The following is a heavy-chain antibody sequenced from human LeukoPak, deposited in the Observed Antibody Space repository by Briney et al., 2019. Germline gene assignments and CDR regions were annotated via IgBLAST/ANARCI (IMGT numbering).Heavy chain of an antibody. CDR3: ARDHAMVNSFYYGMDV. J-gene: IGHJ6*02. CDR1: GGSISSYY. CDR2: IYTSGTI. D-gene: IGHD5-18*01. Sequence: SETLSLTCTVSGGSISSYYWSWIRQPAGKGLEWIGRIYTSGTIYYNPSLKSRVTMSIDTSKSQVSLKLSSVTAADTAVYYCARDHAMVNSFYYGMDVWGQGPRSPSP. V-gene: IGHV4-4*07.